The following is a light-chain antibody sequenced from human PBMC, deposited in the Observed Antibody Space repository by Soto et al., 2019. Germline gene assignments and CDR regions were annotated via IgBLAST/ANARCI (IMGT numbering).Light chain of an antibody. CDR1: QSISSW. J-gene: IGKJ1*01. V-gene: IGKV1-5*01. Sequence: DIPMTQSPSTLSASVRDRVTITCRASQSISSWLAWYQQRPGKAPKLLIYDASSLESGVPSRFSGSGSGTEFTLTISSLQPDDFATYYCQQYNSYLWTFGQGTKVEIK. CDR3: QQYNSYLWT. CDR2: DAS.